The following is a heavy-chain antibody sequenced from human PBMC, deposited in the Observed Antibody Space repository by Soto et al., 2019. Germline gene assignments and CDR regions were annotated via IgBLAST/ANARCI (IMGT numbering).Heavy chain of an antibody. Sequence: PSETLSLTCTVSGDSITSSSFYWGWIRQPPGKGLEWIGHIFHSGSTYYNPSLKSRVTISVDTSKNQFSLKLSSVTAADTAVYYCARVGGYGMDVWGQGTTVTVSS. J-gene: IGHJ6*02. V-gene: IGHV4-39*07. D-gene: IGHD3-10*01. CDR1: GDSITSSSFY. CDR2: IFHSGST. CDR3: ARVGGYGMDV.